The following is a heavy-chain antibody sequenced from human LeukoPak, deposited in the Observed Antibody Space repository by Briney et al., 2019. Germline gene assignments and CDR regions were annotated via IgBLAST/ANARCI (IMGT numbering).Heavy chain of an antibody. J-gene: IGHJ4*01. CDR3: VREGFYFFDL. V-gene: IGHV3-7*01. Sequence: GGSLSLSCAASGFTFTNNFMSWVRQVPGEGLEWVANIKQDGSETTYADSVRGRFTIFRDNAKDSVYLQMNSLRAEDSATYYCVREGFYFFDLWGQGTLVTVSS. CDR1: GFTFTNNF. CDR2: IKQDGSET.